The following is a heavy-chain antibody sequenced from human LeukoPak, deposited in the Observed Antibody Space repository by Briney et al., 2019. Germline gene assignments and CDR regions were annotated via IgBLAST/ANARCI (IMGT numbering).Heavy chain of an antibody. Sequence: PGGSLRLSCAASGFTFRSYRMNWVRQAPGKGLEWVANIKEDGSARYYVDFVKGRFSISRDNAKNSVYLQMNSLGADDTAVYYCAGGTGMDVWGQGTPVTVSS. CDR3: AGGTGMDV. V-gene: IGHV3-7*05. CDR1: GFTFRSYR. D-gene: IGHD1-1*01. J-gene: IGHJ6*02. CDR2: IKEDGSAR.